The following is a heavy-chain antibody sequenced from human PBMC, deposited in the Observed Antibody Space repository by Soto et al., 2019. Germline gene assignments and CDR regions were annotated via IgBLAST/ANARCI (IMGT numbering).Heavy chain of an antibody. D-gene: IGHD3-10*02. CDR2: IYDTWTT. V-gene: IGHV4-30-4*01. Sequence: QVQLQEAGPGLVRPSQTLSLTSTVAGGPMSENDYYWSWLRQSPGQGLQWIGYIYDTWTTSYSPSLKSRVTMSADTSRNQFSLKMTSVTAADTALYFCARGIVRGGFDIWGQGTLVTVSS. CDR1: GGPMSENDYY. J-gene: IGHJ3*02. CDR3: ARGIVRGGFDI.